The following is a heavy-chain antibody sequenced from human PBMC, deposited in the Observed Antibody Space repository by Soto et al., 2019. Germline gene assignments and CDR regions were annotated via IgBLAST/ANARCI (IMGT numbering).Heavy chain of an antibody. CDR2: INPDSGDT. CDR3: ARDGGAIFPTTNRFYCRYGLDV. J-gene: IGHJ6*02. V-gene: IGHV1-2*02. Sequence: QVQLVQSGTEVKKPGASVKVSCEASGYTFSGYFIHWVRQAPGLGPEWMGWINPDSGDTQYAQRFQGRVTMTRDTSSSTASLEMTGPSSDDTAVFYCARDGGAIFPTTNRFYCRYGLDVWGQGTTVTVSS. CDR1: GYTFSGYF. D-gene: IGHD3-3*01.